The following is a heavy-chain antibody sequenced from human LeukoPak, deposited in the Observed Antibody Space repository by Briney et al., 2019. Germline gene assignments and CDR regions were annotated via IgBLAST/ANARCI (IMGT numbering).Heavy chain of an antibody. J-gene: IGHJ2*01. D-gene: IGHD6-13*01. CDR3: ARVYYSSSYDYWYFDL. CDR1: GYSISSGYY. Sequence: SESLSLTCTVSGYSISSGYYWGWIRQPPGKGLEWIGSIYHSGSTNYNPSLKSRVTISVDTSKNQFSLKLSSVTAADTAVYYCARVYYSSSYDYWYFDLWGRGTLVTVSS. V-gene: IGHV4-38-2*02. CDR2: IYHSGST.